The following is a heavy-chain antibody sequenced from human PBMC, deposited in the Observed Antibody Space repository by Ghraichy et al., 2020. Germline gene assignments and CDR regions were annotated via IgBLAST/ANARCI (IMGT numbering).Heavy chain of an antibody. CDR1: GFTFSSYW. J-gene: IGHJ6*02. Sequence: GGSLRLSCAASGFTFSSYWMHWVRQAPGKGLVWVSRINSDGSSTSYADSVKGRLTISRDNAKNTLYLQMNSLRAEDTAVYYCAREKTSMVRDGMDVWGQGTTVTVSS. V-gene: IGHV3-74*01. D-gene: IGHD3-10*01. CDR3: AREKTSMVRDGMDV. CDR2: INSDGSST.